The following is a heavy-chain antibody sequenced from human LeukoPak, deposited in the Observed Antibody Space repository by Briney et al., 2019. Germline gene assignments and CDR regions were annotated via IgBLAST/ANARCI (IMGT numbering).Heavy chain of an antibody. J-gene: IGHJ4*02. CDR3: ARGLNVLRYFDWLLIPFDY. V-gene: IGHV1-8*02. CDR1: GYTFTSYG. CDR2: MNPNSGNT. D-gene: IGHD3-9*01. Sequence: ASVKVSCKASGYTFTSYGISWVRQAPGQGLEWMGWMNPNSGNTGYAQKFQGRVTMTRNTSISTAYMELSSLRSEDTAVYYCARGLNVLRYFDWLLIPFDYWGQGTLVTVSS.